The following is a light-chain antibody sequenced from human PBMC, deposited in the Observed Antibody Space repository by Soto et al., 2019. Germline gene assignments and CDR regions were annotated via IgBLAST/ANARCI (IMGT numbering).Light chain of an antibody. CDR1: SSNIGAGYD. Sequence: QSVLTQPPSVSGAPGQRVPISCTGTSSNIGAGYDVHWYQQRPGRAPKLIIYGNNNRPSGVPDRFSGSKSGTSASLAISGLQAEDEADYYCRSYESSLTVVFGGGTKVTVL. J-gene: IGLJ2*01. V-gene: IGLV1-40*01. CDR2: GNN. CDR3: RSYESSLTVV.